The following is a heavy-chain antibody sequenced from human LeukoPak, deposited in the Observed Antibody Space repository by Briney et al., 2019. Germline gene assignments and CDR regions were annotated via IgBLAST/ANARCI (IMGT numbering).Heavy chain of an antibody. Sequence: ETLSLTCAVSGYSISSGYYWGWIRQPPGKGLEWVSYISSGSTIYDADSVKGRFTISRDNAKNSLYLQMNSLRAEDTAVYYCARESIAVAGAPFDYWGQGTLVTVSS. CDR3: ARESIAVAGAPFDY. CDR1: GYSISSGYY. CDR2: ISSGSTI. J-gene: IGHJ4*02. D-gene: IGHD6-19*01. V-gene: IGHV3-69-1*02.